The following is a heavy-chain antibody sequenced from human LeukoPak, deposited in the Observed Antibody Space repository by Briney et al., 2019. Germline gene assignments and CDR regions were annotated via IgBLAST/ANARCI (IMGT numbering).Heavy chain of an antibody. D-gene: IGHD3-10*01. CDR1: GYTFSTYW. V-gene: IGHV5-51*01. Sequence: GESLKISCKGSGYTFSTYWIGWVRQMPGKGLEWMGIIYPGDSDTRYGPSFQGQVTISADKSISTAYLQWSSLKASDTAMYYCARLQYYYGSGSYPFDYWGQGTLVTVSS. CDR3: ARLQYYYGSGSYPFDY. J-gene: IGHJ4*02. CDR2: IYPGDSDT.